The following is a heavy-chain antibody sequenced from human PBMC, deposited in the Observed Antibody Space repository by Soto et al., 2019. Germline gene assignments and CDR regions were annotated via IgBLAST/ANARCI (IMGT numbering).Heavy chain of an antibody. V-gene: IGHV1-69*06. CDR3: ARCRLDCSGGSCYSTEFDF. J-gene: IGHJ4*02. CDR1: GGTFSSYA. CDR2: IIPIFGTA. D-gene: IGHD2-15*01. Sequence: SVKVSCKASGGTFSSYAISWVRQAPGQGLEWMGGIIPIFGTANYAQKFQGRVTITADKSTSTAYMELSSLRSEDTAVYYCARCRLDCSGGSCYSTEFDFWGQGTLVTVSS.